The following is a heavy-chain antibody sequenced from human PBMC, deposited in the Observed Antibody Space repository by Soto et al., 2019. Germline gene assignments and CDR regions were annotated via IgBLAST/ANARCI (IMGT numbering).Heavy chain of an antibody. CDR1: GGSFIGHS. D-gene: IGHD3-22*01. CDR3: STRAYDTNGYYRFDP. Sequence: SETLSLTCAVYGGSFIGHSCTLIRHSPGKGLEWIGDINHSGRVNYSPSLKSRVTISLDTSKNQFSLTLSAVTAADTAMYYCSTRAYDTNGYYRFDPWGQGTLVTVSS. J-gene: IGHJ5*01. V-gene: IGHV4-34*01. CDR2: INHSGRV.